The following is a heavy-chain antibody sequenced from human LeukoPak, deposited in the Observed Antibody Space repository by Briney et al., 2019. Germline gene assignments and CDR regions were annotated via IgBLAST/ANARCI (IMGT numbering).Heavy chain of an antibody. J-gene: IGHJ4*02. CDR2: IKSKTDGGTT. CDR3: AKDPEPYSSSWYYFDY. D-gene: IGHD6-13*01. CDR1: GFTVSSNY. V-gene: IGHV3-15*01. Sequence: GGSLRLSCEASGFTVSSNYMSWVRQAPGKGLEWVGRIKSKTDGGTTDYAAPVKGRFTISRDDSKNTLYLQMNSLRAEDTAVYYCAKDPEPYSSSWYYFDYWGQGTLVTVSS.